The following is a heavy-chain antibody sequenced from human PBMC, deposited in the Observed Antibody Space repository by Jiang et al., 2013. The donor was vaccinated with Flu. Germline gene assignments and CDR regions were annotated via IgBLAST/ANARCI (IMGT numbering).Heavy chain of an antibody. CDR3: ARELIAVAINWFDP. J-gene: IGHJ5*02. CDR2: IIPILGIA. D-gene: IGHD6-19*01. V-gene: IGHV1-69*04. CDR1: GGTFSSYA. Sequence: SGAEVKKPGSSVKVSCKASGGTFSSYAISWVRQAPGQGLEWMGRIIPILGIANYAQKFQGRVTITADKSTSTAYMELSSLRSEDTAVYYCARELIAVAINWFDPWGQGTLVTVSS.